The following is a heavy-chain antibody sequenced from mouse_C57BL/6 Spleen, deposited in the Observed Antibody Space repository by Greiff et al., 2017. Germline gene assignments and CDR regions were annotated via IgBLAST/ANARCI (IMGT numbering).Heavy chain of an antibody. J-gene: IGHJ2*01. Sequence: QVHVKQPGAELVRPGSSVKLSCKASGYTFTSYWMHWVKQRPIQGLEWIGNIDPSDSETHYNQKFKDKATLTVDKSSSTAYMQLSSLTSEDSAVYYCAREDTVVAGDFDYWGQGTTLTVSS. D-gene: IGHD1-1*01. CDR1: GYTFTSYW. CDR3: AREDTVVAGDFDY. V-gene: IGHV1-52*01. CDR2: IDPSDSET.